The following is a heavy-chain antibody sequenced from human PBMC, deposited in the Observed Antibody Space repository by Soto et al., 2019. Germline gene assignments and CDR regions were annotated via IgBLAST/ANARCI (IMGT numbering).Heavy chain of an antibody. CDR2: IKQDGSEK. Sequence: PGGSLRLSWSASGFTVSSYWMSWVRQAPGKGLEWVANIKQDGSEKYYVDSVKGRFTISRDNAKNSLYLQMNSLRAEDTAVYYSARAPRIAAIHYFSGMDVSRQGTMLTVSS. CDR1: GFTVSSYW. CDR3: ARAPRIAAIHYFSGMDV. J-gene: IGHJ6*02. V-gene: IGHV3-7*03. D-gene: IGHD6-6*01.